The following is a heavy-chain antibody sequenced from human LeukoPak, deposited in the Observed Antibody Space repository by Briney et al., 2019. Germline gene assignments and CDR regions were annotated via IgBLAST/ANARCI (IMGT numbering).Heavy chain of an antibody. Sequence: PGGSLRLSCAASGFTFSSYSMNWVRQAPGKGLEWVSSISSSSSYIYYADSVKGRFTISRDNAKNSLYLQMNSLRAEDTAVYYCARDCGSYYYDSSGYCPLGYWGQGTLVTVSS. V-gene: IGHV3-21*01. CDR1: GFTFSSYS. D-gene: IGHD3-22*01. CDR2: ISSSSSYI. J-gene: IGHJ4*02. CDR3: ARDCGSYYYDSSGYCPLGY.